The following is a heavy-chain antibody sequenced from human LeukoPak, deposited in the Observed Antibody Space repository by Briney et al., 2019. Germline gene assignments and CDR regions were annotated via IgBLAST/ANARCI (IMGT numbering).Heavy chain of an antibody. V-gene: IGHV3-33*01. J-gene: IGHJ5*02. CDR2: IWYDGSNT. D-gene: IGHD1-14*01. CDR1: GFSFSSHA. CDR3: ARDTGNHHNNWLDP. Sequence: GGSLRLSCEASGFSFSSHAMQWVRQAPGKGLEWVALIWYDGSNTYYADSVQGRFTISRDNSKNTLYLQMNSLRAEDTAIYYCARDTGNHHNNWLDPWGQGTLVTVTS.